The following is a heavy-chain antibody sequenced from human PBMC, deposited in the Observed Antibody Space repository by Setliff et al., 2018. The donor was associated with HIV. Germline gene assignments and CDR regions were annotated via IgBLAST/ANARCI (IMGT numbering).Heavy chain of an antibody. J-gene: IGHJ4*02. Sequence: GESLKISCKGFGYKFTTYWIGWVRQMPGKGLECMGIIYPGDSQTKYSPSFRGQVTISVDMSVSTAYLEWSSLEASDTAMYYCARAYSSDWYVFDTWGPGTLVTV. CDR2: IYPGDSQT. CDR1: GYKFTTYW. V-gene: IGHV5-51*01. D-gene: IGHD6-19*01. CDR3: ARAYSSDWYVFDT.